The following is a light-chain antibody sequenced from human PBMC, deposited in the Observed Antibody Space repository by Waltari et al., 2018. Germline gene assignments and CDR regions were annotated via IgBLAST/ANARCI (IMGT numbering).Light chain of an antibody. V-gene: IGKV4-1*01. Sequence: DIVMTQSPDSLAVSLGERAAINCKASQSVLYSSNNKNDLAWYQQKPGQPPKLLIYLASTRESGVPDRFSGSGSGTDFTLTISSLQAEDVAVYYCQQYYSTPLTFDGGTKVEIK. CDR3: QQYYSTPLT. CDR1: QSVLYSSNNKND. J-gene: IGKJ4*01. CDR2: LAS.